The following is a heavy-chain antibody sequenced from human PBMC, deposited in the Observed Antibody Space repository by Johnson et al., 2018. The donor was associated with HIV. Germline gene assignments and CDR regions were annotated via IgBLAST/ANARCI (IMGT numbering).Heavy chain of an antibody. CDR3: ASEVRGVLDI. Sequence: VHLVESGGGLVQPGGSLRLSCAASGFTVSSNYMSWVRQAPGKGLEWVSVIYSGGSTYYADSVKGRFTISRDNSKNTLYLQMNSLRVEDTAVYYCASEVRGVLDIWGQGTMVTVSS. J-gene: IGHJ3*02. CDR2: IYSGGST. V-gene: IGHV3-66*01. CDR1: GFTVSSNY. D-gene: IGHD3-10*01.